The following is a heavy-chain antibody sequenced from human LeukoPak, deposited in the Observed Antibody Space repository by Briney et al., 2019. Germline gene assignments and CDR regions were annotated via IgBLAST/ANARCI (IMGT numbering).Heavy chain of an antibody. CDR2: IGIDSGNT. V-gene: IGHV3-48*01. D-gene: IGHD5-24*01. Sequence: PGGSLRLSRAASGFTFSDYSMNWVRQASGKGLEWISYIGIDSGNTNYADSVKGRFTISGDKAKNSLYLQMNSLRVEDTAVYYCARDYKYAFDNWGQGTLVTVSS. J-gene: IGHJ4*02. CDR1: GFTFSDYS. CDR3: ARDYKYAFDN.